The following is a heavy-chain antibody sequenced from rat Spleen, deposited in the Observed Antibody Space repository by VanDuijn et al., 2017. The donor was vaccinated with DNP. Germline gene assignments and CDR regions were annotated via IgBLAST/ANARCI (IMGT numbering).Heavy chain of an antibody. Sequence: EVQLVEFGGDLVQPGRSLKVSCVAPGSTFNNYWMTWTRQVPGKGLDWVATITSGRGSTSYTDSVKGPLHVARDDVKNTLYIQMNSLRSKETATYYCTRHRLDNNLFDYWGQGIMVTVSS. CDR1: GSTFNNYW. CDR3: TRHRLDNNLFDY. CDR2: ITSGRGST. D-gene: IGHD1-10*01. V-gene: IGHV5-31*01. J-gene: IGHJ2*01.